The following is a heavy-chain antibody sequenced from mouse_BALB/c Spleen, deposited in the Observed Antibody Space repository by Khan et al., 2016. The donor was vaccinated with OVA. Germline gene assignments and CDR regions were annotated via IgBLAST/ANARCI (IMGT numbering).Heavy chain of an antibody. Sequence: EVKLVESGGGLVKPGGSLKLSCAASGFTFSNYGMSWIRQTPEKRLEWVTTISGGGSHTYYSDSVKGRFTISRDNGKNNLYLQMSSLRSEETSLYYCARQGTYGNYGDYWGQGTTLTVSS. CDR2: ISGGGSHT. CDR1: GFTFSNYG. D-gene: IGHD2-1*01. J-gene: IGHJ2*01. V-gene: IGHV5-9-2*01. CDR3: ARQGTYGNYGDY.